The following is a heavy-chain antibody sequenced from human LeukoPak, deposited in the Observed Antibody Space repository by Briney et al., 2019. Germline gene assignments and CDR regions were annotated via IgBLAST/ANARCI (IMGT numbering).Heavy chain of an antibody. CDR1: GGSISSSSYY. CDR2: IYDSGST. V-gene: IGHV4-39*07. J-gene: IGHJ2*01. Sequence: MSSETLSLPCTVSGGSISSSSYYWGWIRQPPGKGLEGIGSIYDSGSTYYNPSRNSRVTMSVAASKYKFSLKLTSVTAADTAVYYCARVSSSWYQDWYFDRWGRGTLVTVSS. D-gene: IGHD6-13*01. CDR3: ARVSSSWYQDWYFDR.